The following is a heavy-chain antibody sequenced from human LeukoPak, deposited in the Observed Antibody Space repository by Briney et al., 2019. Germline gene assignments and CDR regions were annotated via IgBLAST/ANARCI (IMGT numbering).Heavy chain of an antibody. Sequence: SETLSLTCTVSGGSINSSYYYWGWIRQPPGKGLEWIGSIYYSGSTYYNPSLKSRVTISVDTSKNQFSLKLSSVTAADTAVYYCARSRFRYGSGSYNYWGQGTLVTVSS. CDR2: IYYSGST. J-gene: IGHJ4*02. D-gene: IGHD3-10*01. CDR1: GGSINSSYYY. V-gene: IGHV4-39*01. CDR3: ARSRFRYGSGSYNY.